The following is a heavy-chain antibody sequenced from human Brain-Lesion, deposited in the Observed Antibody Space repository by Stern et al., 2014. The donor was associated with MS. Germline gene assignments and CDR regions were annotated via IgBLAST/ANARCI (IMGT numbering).Heavy chain of an antibody. Sequence: QVQLVQSGAEVKKPGASVKVSCKVSGYTFGSYGIRWVRQAPGTGLEWMGWVNIYTGHTEYEQKVRGRLTITTERSTSTAYMELRSLTSDDTAVYYCARDEELAEIYFYFGMDVWGQGTTVTVSS. J-gene: IGHJ6*02. CDR2: VNIYTGHT. CDR3: ARDEELAEIYFYFGMDV. D-gene: IGHD1-26*01. CDR1: GYTFGSYG. V-gene: IGHV1-18*01.